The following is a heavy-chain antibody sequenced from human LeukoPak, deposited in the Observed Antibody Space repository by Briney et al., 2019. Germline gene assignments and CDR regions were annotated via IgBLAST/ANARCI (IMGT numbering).Heavy chain of an antibody. CDR1: GFTVSSTY. V-gene: IGHV3-66*01. CDR2: IYSGGDT. J-gene: IGHJ4*02. D-gene: IGHD3-10*01. CDR3: ARDLYYGSGGYYFDY. Sequence: GGSLRLSCAASGFTVSSTYMSWVRQAPGKGVEWVSVIYSGGDTYYADSVRGRFTISRDNSKNTLYLQMNSLRAEDTAVYYCARDLYYGSGGYYFDYWGQGSLVTVSS.